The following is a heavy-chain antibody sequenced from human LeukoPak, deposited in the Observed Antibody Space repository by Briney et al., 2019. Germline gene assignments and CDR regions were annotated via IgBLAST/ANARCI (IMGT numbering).Heavy chain of an antibody. CDR2: IGTAGDT. CDR1: GFTFSSYD. CDR3: ARDRYGPGSFDY. J-gene: IGHJ4*02. V-gene: IGHV3-13*01. Sequence: GGFLRLSCAASGFTFSSYDMHWVRQATGKGLEWVSAIGTAGDTYYPGSVKGRFTISRENAKNSLYLQMNSLRAGDTAVYYCARDRYGPGSFDYWGQGTLVTVSS. D-gene: IGHD3-10*01.